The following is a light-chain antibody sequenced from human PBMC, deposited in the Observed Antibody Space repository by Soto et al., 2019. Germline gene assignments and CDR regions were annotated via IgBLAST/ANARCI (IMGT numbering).Light chain of an antibody. CDR2: GAS. CDR1: QSVSSNY. Sequence: EIVLTQSPGTLSLSPGERATLSYRASQSVSSNYVAWYQQRPGQAPRLLIYGASSRATGVPDRFSGSGSGTDFTLTISRLEPEDFAVYYCQEYGSSRTFGQGTKVEIK. CDR3: QEYGSSRT. J-gene: IGKJ1*01. V-gene: IGKV3-20*01.